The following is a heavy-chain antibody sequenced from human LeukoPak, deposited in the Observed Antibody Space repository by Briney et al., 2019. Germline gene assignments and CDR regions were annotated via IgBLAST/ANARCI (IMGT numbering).Heavy chain of an antibody. V-gene: IGHV4-4*07. D-gene: IGHD3-10*01. Sequence: SETLSLTCTVSGGSISSYYWSWIRQPAGKGLEWIGRIYTSGSTNYNPSLKSRATMSVDTSKNQFSLKLSSVTAADTAVYYCARDKMRYGSGSYYNDWFDPWGQGTLVTVSS. J-gene: IGHJ5*02. CDR3: ARDKMRYGSGSYYNDWFDP. CDR1: GGSISSYY. CDR2: IYTSGST.